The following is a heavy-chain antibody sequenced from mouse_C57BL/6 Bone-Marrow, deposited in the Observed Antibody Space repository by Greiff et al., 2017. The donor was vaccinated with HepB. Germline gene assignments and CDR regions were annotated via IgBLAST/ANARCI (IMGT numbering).Heavy chain of an antibody. D-gene: IGHD4-1*01. CDR1: GYTFTSYW. CDR3: ARGTGTDWYFDV. J-gene: IGHJ1*03. V-gene: IGHV1-55*01. Sequence: QVQLQQPGAELVKPGASVKMSCKASGYTFTSYWITWVKQRPGQGLEWIGDIYPGSGSTNYNEKFKSKATLTVDTSSSTAYMQLSSLTSEYSAVYYCARGTGTDWYFDVWGTGTTVTVSS. CDR2: IYPGSGST.